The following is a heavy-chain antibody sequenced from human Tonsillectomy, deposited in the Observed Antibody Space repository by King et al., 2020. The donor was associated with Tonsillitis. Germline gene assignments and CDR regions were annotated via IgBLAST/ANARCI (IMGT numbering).Heavy chain of an antibody. V-gene: IGHV3-30*18. D-gene: IGHD3-22*01. CDR1: GFTFSNYG. CDR3: AKSSSGYAMDY. Sequence: VQLVQSGGGVVQPGRSLRLSCAASGFTFSNYGMHWVRQTPGKGLEWVAVISYDGTNKYYADSVKGRFTISRENSKNTLYLQVNSLRAEDTAVYFCAKSSSGYAMDYWGQGTLVTVSS. J-gene: IGHJ4*02. CDR2: ISYDGTNK.